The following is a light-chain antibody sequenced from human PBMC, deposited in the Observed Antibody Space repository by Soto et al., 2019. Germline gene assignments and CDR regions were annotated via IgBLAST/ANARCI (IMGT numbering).Light chain of an antibody. J-gene: IGKJ3*01. V-gene: IGKV3-20*01. CDR1: QSVSSSY. CDR3: QQFRT. CDR2: GAS. Sequence: EIVLTQSPGTLSLSPGERATLSCRASQSVSSSYLAGYQQKPGQAPRLLIYGASSRATGIPDRFSGSGSGTDFTLTISRLEPEDFAVYYCQQFRTFGPGTKVDIK.